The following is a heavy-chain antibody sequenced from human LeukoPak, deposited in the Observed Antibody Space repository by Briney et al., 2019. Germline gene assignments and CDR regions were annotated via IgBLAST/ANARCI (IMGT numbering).Heavy chain of an antibody. V-gene: IGHV3-11*06. CDR1: GFTFSDYY. CDR3: ASSAGAAAGLDY. CDR2: ISGSSSNT. Sequence: GGSLRLSCAASGFTFSDYYMSWIRQAPGKGLEWVSYISGSSSNTNHADSVKGRFTISRDNAKNSLYLQMNSLRAEDTAVYYCASSAGAAAGLDYWGQGTLVPISS. J-gene: IGHJ4*02. D-gene: IGHD6-13*01.